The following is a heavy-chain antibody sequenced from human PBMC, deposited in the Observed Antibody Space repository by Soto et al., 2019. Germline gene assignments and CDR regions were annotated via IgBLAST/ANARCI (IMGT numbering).Heavy chain of an antibody. J-gene: IGHJ6*03. CDR2: IIPILGIA. CDR1: GGTFSSYT. Sequence: QVQLVQSGAEVKKPRSSVKVSYKASGGTFSSYTISWVRQAPGQGLEWMGRIIPILGIANYAQKFQGRVTITADKSTSTAYMELSSLRSEDTAVYYCARERDCSSTSCYRNYYYYMDVWGKGTTVTVSS. CDR3: ARERDCSSTSCYRNYYYYMDV. D-gene: IGHD2-2*01. V-gene: IGHV1-69*02.